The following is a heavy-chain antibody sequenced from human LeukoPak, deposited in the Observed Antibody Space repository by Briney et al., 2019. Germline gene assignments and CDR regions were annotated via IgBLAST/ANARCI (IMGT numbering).Heavy chain of an antibody. J-gene: IGHJ4*02. CDR2: IYYSGST. D-gene: IGHD2-2*01. V-gene: IGHV4-30-4*08. CDR1: GGSISSGDYY. Sequence: SETLSLTCTVSGGSISSGDYYWSWIRQPPRKGLEWIGYIYYSGSTYYNPSLKSRVTISVDTSKNQFSLKLSSVSAADTAVYYCARTGYCRSTRCYVDYWGQGTLVTV. CDR3: ARTGYCRSTRCYVDY.